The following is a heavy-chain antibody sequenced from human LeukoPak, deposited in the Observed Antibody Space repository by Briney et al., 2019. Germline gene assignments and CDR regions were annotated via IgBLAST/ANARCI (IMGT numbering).Heavy chain of an antibody. CDR3: ARVKEPAADYYYYMDV. J-gene: IGHJ6*03. V-gene: IGHV1-18*01. Sequence: ASVKVSCRASGYTFTSYGISWVRQAPGQGLEWMGWISAYNGNTNYAQKLQGRVTMTTDTSTSTAYMELRSLRSDDTAVHYCARVKEPAADYYYYMDVWGKGTTVTVSS. CDR2: ISAYNGNT. CDR1: GYTFTSYG. D-gene: IGHD2-2*01.